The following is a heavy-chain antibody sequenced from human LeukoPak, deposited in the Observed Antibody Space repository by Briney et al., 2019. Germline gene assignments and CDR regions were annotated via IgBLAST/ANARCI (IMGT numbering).Heavy chain of an antibody. D-gene: IGHD5-24*01. CDR1: GFTFSSYG. CDR3: ARDEGMATTLIDY. V-gene: IGHV3-30*05. Sequence: PGGSLRLSCAASGFTFSSYGMHWVRQAPGKGLEWVAVISYDGSKKYYADSVEGRFTISRDNSKNTVYLQMNSLRAEDTAVYYCARDEGMATTLIDYWGQGTLVTVSS. J-gene: IGHJ4*02. CDR2: ISYDGSKK.